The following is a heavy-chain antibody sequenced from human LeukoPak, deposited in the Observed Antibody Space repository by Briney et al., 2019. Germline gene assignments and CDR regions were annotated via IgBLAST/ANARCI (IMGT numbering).Heavy chain of an antibody. D-gene: IGHD6-19*01. CDR2: IYTSGST. CDR1: GGSISSYY. J-gene: IGHJ6*03. CDR3: ARVYSSGWYVRSNYYYMDV. Sequence: SETLSLTCTVSGGSISSYYWSWIRQPPGKGLEWIGYIYTSGSTNYNPSLKSRVTISVDTSKNQFSLKLSSVTAADTVVYYCARVYSSGWYVRSNYYYMDVWGKGTTVTVSS. V-gene: IGHV4-4*09.